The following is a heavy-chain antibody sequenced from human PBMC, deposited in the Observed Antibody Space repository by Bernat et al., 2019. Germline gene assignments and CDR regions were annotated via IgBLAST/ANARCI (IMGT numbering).Heavy chain of an antibody. CDR3: ARVRRDQLPRDYYMHV. Sequence: EVQLVESGGGLVQPGGSLRLSCAASGFTFSTYSMNWVRQAPGKGLEWVSYISSGSSTIYYADSVKGRFTISRDNAKNSLYLQMNSLRDEDTAVYYCARVRRDQLPRDYYMHVWGKGTTVTVSS. D-gene: IGHD2-2*01. V-gene: IGHV3-48*02. J-gene: IGHJ6*03. CDR2: ISSGSSTI. CDR1: GFTFSTYS.